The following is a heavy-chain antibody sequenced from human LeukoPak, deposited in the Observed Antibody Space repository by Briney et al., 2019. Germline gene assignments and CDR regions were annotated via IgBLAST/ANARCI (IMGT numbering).Heavy chain of an antibody. J-gene: IGHJ4*02. CDR1: GGTFSSYA. V-gene: IGHV1-69*13. Sequence: SVKVSCKASGGTFSSYAISWVRQAPGQGLEWMGGIIPIFGTADYAQKFQGRVTITADESTSTAYMELSSLRSEDTAVYYCARYYSSGWYYFDYWGQGTLVTVSS. CDR3: ARYYSSGWYYFDY. D-gene: IGHD6-19*01. CDR2: IIPIFGTA.